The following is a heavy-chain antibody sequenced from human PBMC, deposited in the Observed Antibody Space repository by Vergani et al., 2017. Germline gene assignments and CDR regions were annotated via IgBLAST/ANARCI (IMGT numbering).Heavy chain of an antibody. D-gene: IGHD3-3*01. V-gene: IGHV1-69*01. Sequence: QVQLVQSAAEVKRPGSSVKVSCKASGGTFSSYAISWVRQAPGQGLEWMGGIIPIFGTANYAQKFQGRVTITADESTSTAYMELSSLRSEDTAVYYCASRDITIFGVVIIRGYYYYGMDVWGQGTTVTVSS. J-gene: IGHJ6*02. CDR1: GGTFSSYA. CDR3: ASRDITIFGVVIIRGYYYYGMDV. CDR2: IIPIFGTA.